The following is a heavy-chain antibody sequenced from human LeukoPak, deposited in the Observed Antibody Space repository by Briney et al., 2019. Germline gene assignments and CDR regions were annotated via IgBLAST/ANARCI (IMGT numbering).Heavy chain of an antibody. CDR1: GFTIGSYW. J-gene: IGHJ3*01. V-gene: IGHV3-7*01. CDR2: IRQDGSEK. D-gene: IGHD2/OR15-2a*01. Sequence: GGSLRLSCAGSGFTIGSYWMSWVRQAPWKGLEWVANIRQDGSEKYYVDSVKGRLTISRDNAKNSLYLQMNSLRAEDTGIYYCARAGYYGDDAFDLWGQGTMVTVSS. CDR3: ARAGYYGDDAFDL.